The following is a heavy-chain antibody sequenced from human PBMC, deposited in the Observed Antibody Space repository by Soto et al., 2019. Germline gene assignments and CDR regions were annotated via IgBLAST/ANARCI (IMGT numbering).Heavy chain of an antibody. Sequence: SVKVSCKASGGTFSTYAIDWVRQAPGQGLEWMGGIIPLFGTAKYAQNFQGRITITADESTNTAYMELRSLRSQDTAVYYCARGVHYDSSGYYYFYWGQGSLVTVSS. CDR3: ARGVHYDSSGYYYFY. J-gene: IGHJ4*02. CDR2: IIPLFGTA. D-gene: IGHD3-22*01. CDR1: GGTFSTYA. V-gene: IGHV1-69*13.